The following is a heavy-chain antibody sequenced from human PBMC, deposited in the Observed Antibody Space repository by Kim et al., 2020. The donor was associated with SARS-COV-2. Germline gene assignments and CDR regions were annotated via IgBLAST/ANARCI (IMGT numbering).Heavy chain of an antibody. J-gene: IGHJ6*02. CDR3: ARVYYDTEGYYYGMDV. D-gene: IGHD3-22*01. V-gene: IGHV1-18*01. Sequence: QKLQGRVTMTTDTSTSTAYMELRSLRSDDTAVYYCARVYYDTEGYYYGMDVWGQGTTVTVSS.